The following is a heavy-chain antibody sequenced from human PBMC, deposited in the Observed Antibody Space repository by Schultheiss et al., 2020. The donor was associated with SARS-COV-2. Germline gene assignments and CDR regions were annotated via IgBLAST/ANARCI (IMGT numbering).Heavy chain of an antibody. Sequence: GGSLRLSCAASGFTFSDYYMSWIRQAPGKGLEWVSYISSSSSYTNYADSVKGRFTISRDNAKNSLYLQMNSLRAEDTAVYYCARDPIPSLYSSGWYVWFDPWGQGTLVTVSS. J-gene: IGHJ5*02. D-gene: IGHD6-19*01. CDR2: ISSSSSYT. V-gene: IGHV3-11*06. CDR1: GFTFSDYY. CDR3: ARDPIPSLYSSGWYVWFDP.